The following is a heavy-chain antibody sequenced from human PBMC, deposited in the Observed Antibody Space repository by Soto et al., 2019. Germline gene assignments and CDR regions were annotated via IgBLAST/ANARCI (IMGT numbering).Heavy chain of an antibody. V-gene: IGHV3-23*01. Sequence: GALRLSCATSGLTFSNYAMSWVRQAPGGGLEWVSSMSGSSSTTYYADSVRGRFTISRDRSKNTLYLQMSSLRAEDTALYYCAKNQERELPRVIDFWGQGTLVTVSS. CDR2: MSGSSSTT. CDR1: GLTFSNYA. J-gene: IGHJ4*02. D-gene: IGHD1-7*01. CDR3: AKNQERELPRVIDF.